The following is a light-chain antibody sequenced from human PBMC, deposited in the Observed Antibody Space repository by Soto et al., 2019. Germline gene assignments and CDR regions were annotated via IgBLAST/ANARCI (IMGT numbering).Light chain of an antibody. Sequence: IQLTQSPSSLSASVGDRFTITCRASQDIAIYLAWYQQKPGEAPKLLIYDASNLETGVPSRFSGSGSGTEFSLTISRLQPEDFATYYCQQSYSTLGFGQGTRLEIK. CDR3: QQSYSTLG. CDR2: DAS. J-gene: IGKJ5*01. V-gene: IGKV1-9*01. CDR1: QDIAIY.